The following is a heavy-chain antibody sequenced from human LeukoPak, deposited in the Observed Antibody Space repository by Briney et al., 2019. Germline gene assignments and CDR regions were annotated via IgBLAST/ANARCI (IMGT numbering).Heavy chain of an antibody. J-gene: IGHJ4*01. Sequence: GGSLRLSCAASAINVTTNYMTWIRQAPGKGLEWVSLIYGDNAAYYAESVRGRFIISRDSLKHTLFLQMNSLRAEDTAVYYCVSSTGQQFIPYDYWGHGAHVTVSS. D-gene: IGHD6-13*01. CDR2: IYGDNAA. CDR3: VSSTGQQFIPYDY. CDR1: AINVTTNY. V-gene: IGHV3-66*02.